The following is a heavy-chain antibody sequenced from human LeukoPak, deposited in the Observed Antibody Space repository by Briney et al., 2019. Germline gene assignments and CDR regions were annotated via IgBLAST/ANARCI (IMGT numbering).Heavy chain of an antibody. Sequence: GGSPRLSCAASGFTFDDYAMHWVRQAPGKGLEWVSGISWNSGSIGYADSVKGRFTISRDNAKNSLYLQMNSLRAEDTALYYCAKGGNYLDYWGQGTLVTVSS. CDR2: ISWNSGSI. CDR3: AKGGNYLDY. D-gene: IGHD4-11*01. J-gene: IGHJ4*02. CDR1: GFTFDDYA. V-gene: IGHV3-9*01.